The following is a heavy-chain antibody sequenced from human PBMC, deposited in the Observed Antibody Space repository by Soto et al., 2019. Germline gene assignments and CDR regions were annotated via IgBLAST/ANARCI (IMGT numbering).Heavy chain of an antibody. V-gene: IGHV1-18*01. CDR1: GYTFTSYG. CDR3: ARGGLRYYYYYMDV. J-gene: IGHJ6*03. Sequence: ASAEACCKASGYTFTSYGISWVRQENGQGLEWMGWISAYNGNTNYAQKLQGRVTMTTDTSTSTAYMELRSLRSDDTAVYYCARGGLRYYYYYMDVWGKGTTVTVSS. CDR2: ISAYNGNT.